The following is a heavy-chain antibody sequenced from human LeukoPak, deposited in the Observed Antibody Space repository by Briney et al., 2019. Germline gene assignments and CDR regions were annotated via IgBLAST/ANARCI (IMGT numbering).Heavy chain of an antibody. D-gene: IGHD2-15*01. CDR2: IYYSGST. Sequence: SETLSLTCTVSGGSISSYYWSWIRQPPGKGLEWIGYIYYSGSTNYNPSLEGRVTISVDTSKNQFSLKLTSVTAADTAMYHCARRAHVGEPAAWGQGTLVTVSS. CDR3: ARRAHVGEPAA. J-gene: IGHJ5*02. CDR1: GGSISSYY. V-gene: IGHV4-59*08.